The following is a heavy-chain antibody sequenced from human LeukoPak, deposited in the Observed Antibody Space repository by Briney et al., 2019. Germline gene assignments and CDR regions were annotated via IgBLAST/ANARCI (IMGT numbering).Heavy chain of an antibody. J-gene: IGHJ4*02. CDR1: GFTFDDYA. CDR2: TSWNSGSI. V-gene: IGHV3-9*01. D-gene: IGHD6-19*01. Sequence: PGGSLRLSCAASGFTFDDYAMHWVRQAPGEGLEWVSGTSWNSGSIGYADSVKGRFTISRDNAKNSLYLQMNSLRAEDTALYYCAKGPPHGIAVAGVFDYWGQGTLVTVSS. CDR3: AKGPPHGIAVAGVFDY.